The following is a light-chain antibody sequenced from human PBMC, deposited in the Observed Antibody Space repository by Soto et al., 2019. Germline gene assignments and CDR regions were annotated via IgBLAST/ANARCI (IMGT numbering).Light chain of an antibody. V-gene: IGLV2-14*03. CDR1: SSDIGYYNF. Sequence: QSALTQPASVSGSPGQSITISCIGNSSDIGYYNFVSWYQQHPGKVPKLMIYDVSNRPSGISDRFSGSKSGNTASLTISGLQGDDEADYFCNSLSSTGTVIFGGGTQLTVL. CDR2: DVS. CDR3: NSLSSTGTVI. J-gene: IGLJ2*01.